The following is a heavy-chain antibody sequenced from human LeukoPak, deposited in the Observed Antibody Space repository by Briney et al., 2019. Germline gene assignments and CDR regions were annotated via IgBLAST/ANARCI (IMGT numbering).Heavy chain of an antibody. V-gene: IGHV4-4*07. Sequence: SETLSLTCTVSGGSISSYYWSWIRQPAGKGLEWIGSIYYSGSTYYNPSLKSRVTISVDTSKNQFSLKLSSVTAADTAVYYCAIHDYGDYVSDYWGQGTLVTVSS. D-gene: IGHD4-17*01. CDR1: GGSISSYY. J-gene: IGHJ4*02. CDR3: AIHDYGDYVSDY. CDR2: IYYSGST.